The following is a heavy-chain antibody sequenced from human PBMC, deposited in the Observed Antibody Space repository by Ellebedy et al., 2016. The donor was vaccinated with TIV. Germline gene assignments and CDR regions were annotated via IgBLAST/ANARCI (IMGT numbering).Heavy chain of an antibody. CDR1: GFTFSSYA. J-gene: IGHJ6*02. CDR3: ARAPGDSSGYASSGMDV. V-gene: IGHV3-30-3*01. D-gene: IGHD3-22*01. Sequence: GESLKISXAASGFTFSSYAMHWVRQAPGKGLEWVAVISYDGSNKYYADSVKGRFTISRDNSKNTLYLQMNSLRAEDTAVYYCARAPGDSSGYASSGMDVWGQGTTVTVSS. CDR2: ISYDGSNK.